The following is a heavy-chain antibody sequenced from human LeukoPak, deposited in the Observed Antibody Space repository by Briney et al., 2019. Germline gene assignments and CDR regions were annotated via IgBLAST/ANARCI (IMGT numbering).Heavy chain of an antibody. Sequence: ASVKVSCRASGYTFTDYYIHWVRQAPGQGLEWMGWINPNSVTNYAQKFQGRVTMTRDTSISTAYMELSRLTSDDMAVYYWSRGEVDGPDFDYWGQGTLVTVSS. J-gene: IGHJ4*02. CDR2: INPNSVT. D-gene: IGHD1-26*01. V-gene: IGHV1-2*02. CDR1: GYTFTDYY. CDR3: SRGEVDGPDFDY.